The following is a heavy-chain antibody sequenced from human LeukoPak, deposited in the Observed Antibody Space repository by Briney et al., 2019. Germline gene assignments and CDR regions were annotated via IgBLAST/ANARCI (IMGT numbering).Heavy chain of an antibody. CDR3: ARSFWSFDP. D-gene: IGHD2-8*02. Sequence: SETLSLTCAVYGGSFSGYYWSWIRQPPGKGLEWIGEINHSGSTNYNPSLKSRVTISVDMSKNQFSLKLSSVTAADTAVYYCARSFWSFDPWGQGTLVTVSS. CDR2: INHSGST. V-gene: IGHV4-34*01. CDR1: GGSFSGYY. J-gene: IGHJ5*02.